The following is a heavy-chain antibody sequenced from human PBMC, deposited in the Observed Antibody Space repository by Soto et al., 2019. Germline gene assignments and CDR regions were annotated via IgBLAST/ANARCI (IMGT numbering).Heavy chain of an antibody. Sequence: QVQRVESGGGVVQPGRSLRLSCAASGFTFSSYGTHWVRQAPGKGLEWVAVIWYDGSNKYYADSVKGRFTISRDNSKNTLYLQMNSLRAEDTAVYYCAVDTAMPTRLGWATGFDYWGQRTLVTVSS. V-gene: IGHV3-33*01. CDR3: AVDTAMPTRLGWATGFDY. CDR1: GFTFSSYG. J-gene: IGHJ4*02. D-gene: IGHD5-18*01. CDR2: IWYDGSNK.